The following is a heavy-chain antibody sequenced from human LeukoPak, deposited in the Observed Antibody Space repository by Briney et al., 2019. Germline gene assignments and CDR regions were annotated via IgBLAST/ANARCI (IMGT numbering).Heavy chain of an antibody. V-gene: IGHV3-48*04. CDR1: GFTFSSYA. CDR3: AGEGSGWNDNC. D-gene: IGHD6-19*01. J-gene: IGHJ4*02. Sequence: GGSLRLSCAASGFTFSSYAMNWVRQAPGEGLEWVSYISSSSSTIYYADSVKGRFTISRDNAKSSLYLQMNSLRAEDTAVYYCAGEGSGWNDNCWGQGTLVTVSS. CDR2: ISSSSSTI.